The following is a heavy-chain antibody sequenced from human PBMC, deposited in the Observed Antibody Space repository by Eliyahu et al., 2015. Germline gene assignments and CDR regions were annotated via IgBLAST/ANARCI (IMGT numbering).Heavy chain of an antibody. D-gene: IGHD5-18*01. Sequence: QVQLVQSGAEVKKPGASVKASCKASGXTFTGYYMHWVRQAPGQGLEWMGWINPNSGGTNYAQKFQGRVTMTRDTSISTAYMELSRLRSDDTAVYYCARSVDTAMANNWFDPWGQGTLVTVSS. V-gene: IGHV1-2*02. CDR1: GXTFTGYY. CDR2: INPNSGGT. J-gene: IGHJ5*02. CDR3: ARSVDTAMANNWFDP.